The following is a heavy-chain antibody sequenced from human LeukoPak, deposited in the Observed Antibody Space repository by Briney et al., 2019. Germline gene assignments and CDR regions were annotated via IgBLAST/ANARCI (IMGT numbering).Heavy chain of an antibody. J-gene: IGHJ4*02. Sequence: PSETLSLTCAVSCGSISSGGYSWSWIRQPPGKGLEWIGYIYHSGSTYHNPSLKSRVTISVDRSKNQFSLKLSSVTAADTAVYYCARGYCTNGVCYSRYDYWGQGTMVTVSS. CDR1: CGSISSGGYS. CDR3: ARGYCTNGVCYSRYDY. CDR2: IYHSGST. V-gene: IGHV4-30-2*01. D-gene: IGHD2-8*01.